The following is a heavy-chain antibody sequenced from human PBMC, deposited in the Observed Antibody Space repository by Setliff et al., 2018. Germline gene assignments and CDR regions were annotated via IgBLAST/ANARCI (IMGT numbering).Heavy chain of an antibody. CDR2: IYHSGST. J-gene: IGHJ6*02. D-gene: IGHD2-2*02. V-gene: IGHV4-34*01. CDR1: GQSFSDYY. Sequence: SETLSLTCAIYGQSFSDYYWSWVRQPPGKGLEWIGEIYHSGSTNYNRSLKSRVTISVDTSKNQFSLKLSSVTAADTAVYYCARDRQYCSSPTCYSSYFYYYGMDVWGQGTTVTVSS. CDR3: ARDRQYCSSPTCYSSYFYYYGMDV.